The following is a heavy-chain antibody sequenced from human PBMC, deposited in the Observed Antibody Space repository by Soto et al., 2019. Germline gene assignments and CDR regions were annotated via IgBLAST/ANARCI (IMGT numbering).Heavy chain of an antibody. D-gene: IGHD2-2*01. CDR1: GYSFTSYW. J-gene: IGHJ6*03. CDR3: ARAVKGYCSSTSCSLYYYYYYMDV. CDR2: IYPGDSDT. Sequence: PEESLKISCKGSGYSFTSYWIGWVRQMPGKGLEWMGIIYPGDSDTRYSPSFQGQVTISADKSISTAYLQWSSLKASDTAMYYCARAVKGYCSSTSCSLYYYYYYMDVWGKGTTVTVSS. V-gene: IGHV5-51*01.